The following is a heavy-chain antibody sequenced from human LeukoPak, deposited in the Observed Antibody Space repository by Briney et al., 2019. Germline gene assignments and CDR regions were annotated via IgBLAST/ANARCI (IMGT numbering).Heavy chain of an antibody. D-gene: IGHD3-10*01. CDR2: ISGTAENT. CDR3: ANQRGGF. Sequence: PGGSLRLSCAASGFTFTSYAMSWVRQDPGKGLEWVSAISGTAENTYYADSVKGRFRISRDNSRNTVQLQMNSLRPEDTAVYYCANQRGGFWGQGTLVTVSS. J-gene: IGHJ4*02. V-gene: IGHV3-23*01. CDR1: GFTFTSYA.